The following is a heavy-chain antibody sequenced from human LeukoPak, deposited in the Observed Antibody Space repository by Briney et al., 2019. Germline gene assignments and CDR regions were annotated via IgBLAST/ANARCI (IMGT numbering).Heavy chain of an antibody. J-gene: IGHJ4*02. Sequence: PGRSLRLSCAASGFTFSSYGMHWVRQAPGKGLEWVAVISYDGSNKYYADYVKGRFTISRDNSKNTLYLQMNSLRAEDTAVYYCAKNYYYDSSGYHPPDYWGQGTLVTVSS. V-gene: IGHV3-30*18. D-gene: IGHD3-22*01. CDR2: ISYDGSNK. CDR3: AKNYYYDSSGYHPPDY. CDR1: GFTFSSYG.